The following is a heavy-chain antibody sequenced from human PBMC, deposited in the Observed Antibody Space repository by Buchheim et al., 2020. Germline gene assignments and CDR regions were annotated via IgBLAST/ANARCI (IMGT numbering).Heavy chain of an antibody. CDR3: AGGGDYGDYVGY. D-gene: IGHD4-17*01. Sequence: EVQLVESGGGLVQPGGSLRLSCVASGFTFSGYSMNWVRQAPGKGPEWVAYIGTSISYTQYAESVKGRFTISRDNAKNSLFLQMNSLRDEDTAMYYCAGGGDYGDYVGYWGQGTL. J-gene: IGHJ4*02. CDR1: GFTFSGYS. CDR2: IGTSISYT. V-gene: IGHV3-48*02.